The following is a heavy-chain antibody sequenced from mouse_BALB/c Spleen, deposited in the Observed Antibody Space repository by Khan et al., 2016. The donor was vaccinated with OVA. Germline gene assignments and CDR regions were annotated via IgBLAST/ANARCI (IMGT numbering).Heavy chain of an antibody. V-gene: IGHV2-3*01. D-gene: IGHD1-1*01. Sequence: QMQLEESGPGLVAPSQSLSITCSISGFSLTSYGVNWVRQPPGKGLEWLGVIWGDGSTNYHSTLKSRLIITKDNSKRQVFLTLNSLLTDDTATYYCAKFTPDYYSMDYWGQGTSVTVSS. J-gene: IGHJ4*01. CDR1: GFSLTSYG. CDR3: AKFTPDYYSMDY. CDR2: IWGDGST.